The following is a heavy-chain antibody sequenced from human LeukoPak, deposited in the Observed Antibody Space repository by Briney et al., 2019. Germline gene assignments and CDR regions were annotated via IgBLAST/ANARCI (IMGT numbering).Heavy chain of an antibody. J-gene: IGHJ4*02. V-gene: IGHV4-39*01. CDR3: ARWAGGSGSYYIDY. CDR1: GGSISSSSYY. CDR2: IYYSGST. D-gene: IGHD3-10*01. Sequence: PSETLSLTCTVSGGSISSSSYYWGWIRQPPGKGLEWIGSIYYSGSTYYNPSLKSRVTISVDTSKNQFSLKLSSVTAADTAVYYCARWAGGSGSYYIDYWGQGTLVTVSS.